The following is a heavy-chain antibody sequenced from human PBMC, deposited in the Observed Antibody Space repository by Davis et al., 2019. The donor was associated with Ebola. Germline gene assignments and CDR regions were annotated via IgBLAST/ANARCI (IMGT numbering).Heavy chain of an antibody. CDR3: ARGFGELFFPFFDY. CDR1: GFTFSSYS. V-gene: IGHV3-48*02. Sequence: GESLKISCAASGFTFSSYSMNWVRQAPGKGLEWVSYISSSSSTIYYADSVKGRFTISRDNAKNSLYLQMNSLRDEETAVYYCARGFGELFFPFFDYWGQGTLVTVSS. D-gene: IGHD3-10*01. J-gene: IGHJ4*02. CDR2: ISSSSSTI.